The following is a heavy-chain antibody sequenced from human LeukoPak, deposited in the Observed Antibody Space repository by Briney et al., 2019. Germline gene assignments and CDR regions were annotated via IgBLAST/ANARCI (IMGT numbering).Heavy chain of an antibody. CDR2: IYDSGST. V-gene: IGHV4-39*07. Sequence: SETLSLTCTVSGGSIRSSYYYWGWIRQPPGKGLEWIGSIYDSGSTYYNPSLKSRVTISVDTSKNQFSLKLSSVTAADTAVCYCARGESGNHAGFFDIWGQGTMVTVSS. CDR3: ARGESGNHAGFFDI. CDR1: GGSIRSSYYY. J-gene: IGHJ3*02. D-gene: IGHD1-14*01.